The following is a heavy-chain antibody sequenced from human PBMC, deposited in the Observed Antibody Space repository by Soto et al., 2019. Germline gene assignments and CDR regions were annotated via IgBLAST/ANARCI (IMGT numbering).Heavy chain of an antibody. V-gene: IGHV3-21*01. CDR3: ARDLSIAVAGSQLGPEY. CDR2: ISSSSSYI. J-gene: IGHJ4*02. CDR1: GFTFSSYS. Sequence: PGGSLRLSCAASGFTFSSYSTNWVRQAPGEGLEWVSSISSSSSYIYCADSVKGRLTISRDNAKNSLYLQMNSLRAEDTAVYYCARDLSIAVAGSQLGPEYWGQGT. D-gene: IGHD6-19*01.